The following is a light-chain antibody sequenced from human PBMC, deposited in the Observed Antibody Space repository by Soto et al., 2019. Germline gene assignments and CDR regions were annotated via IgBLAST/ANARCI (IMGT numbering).Light chain of an antibody. CDR1: QGISNY. V-gene: IGKV1-27*01. CDR2: AAS. CDR3: QKYNSARPWT. Sequence: DIQMTQSPSSLSASVGDRVTITCRASQGISNYLAWYQQKPGKVPKLLINAASTLQSGFPSRFSGSGSGTDFTLTISSLQPEDVATYYCQKYNSARPWTFGQGTKVEIK. J-gene: IGKJ1*01.